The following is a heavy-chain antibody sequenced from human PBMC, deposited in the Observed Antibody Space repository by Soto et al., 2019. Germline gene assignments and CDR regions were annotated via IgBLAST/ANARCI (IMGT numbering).Heavy chain of an antibody. J-gene: IGHJ4*02. Sequence: SETLSLTCTVSGGSIGSYHWSWIRQPPGKGLEWIGYIHYSGITNYNPSLKSRVTISVDTSKKQFSLKLSCAAAAVTAVYYCASRSGGSVFLCYYFYHWGQGILVSDSS. V-gene: IGHV4-59*08. CDR2: IHYSGIT. CDR3: ASRSGGSVFLCYYFYH. D-gene: IGHD3-16*01. CDR1: GGSIGSYH.